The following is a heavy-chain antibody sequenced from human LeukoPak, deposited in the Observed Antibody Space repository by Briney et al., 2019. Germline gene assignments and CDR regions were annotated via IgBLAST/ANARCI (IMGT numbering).Heavy chain of an antibody. V-gene: IGHV3-7*01. J-gene: IGHJ4*02. CDR3: AKSGAPFFFDY. CDR2: IKYDGIET. Sequence: PGGSLRLSCAASGFTFSTYWMAWVRQAPGKGLEWVANIKYDGIETYYVDSVKGRFTISRDNAKNSLYLQMNRLRDEDTAVYYCAKSGAPFFFDYWGQGTLVTVSS. CDR1: GFTFSTYW. D-gene: IGHD3-10*01.